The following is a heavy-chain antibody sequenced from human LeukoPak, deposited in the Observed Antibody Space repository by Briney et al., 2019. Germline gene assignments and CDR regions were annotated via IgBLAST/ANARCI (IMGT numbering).Heavy chain of an antibody. V-gene: IGHV4-39*07. J-gene: IGHJ3*02. CDR2: IYYSGST. D-gene: IGHD6-13*01. CDR3: ARDQVKEQQLNAFDI. CDR1: GGSISSSSYY. Sequence: PSETLSLTCTVSGGSISSSSYYWGWIRQPPGKGLEWIGSIYYSGSTYYTPSLKSRVTMSVDTSKNQFSLKLSSVTAADTAVYYCARDQVKEQQLNAFDIWGQGTMVTVSS.